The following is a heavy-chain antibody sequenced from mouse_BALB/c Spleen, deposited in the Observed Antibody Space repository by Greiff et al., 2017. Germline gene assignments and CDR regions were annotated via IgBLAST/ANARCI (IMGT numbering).Heavy chain of an antibody. D-gene: IGHD2-1*01. CDR1: GYTFSSYW. Sequence: VKLQESGAELMKPGASVKISCKATGYTFSSYWIEWVKQRPGHGLEWIGEIFPGTGTTYYNEKFKGKATLTIDTSSSTAYMQLSSLTSEDSAVYFCARSYGKEDYAMDYWGQGTSVTVSS. CDR2: IFPGTGTT. V-gene: IGHV1S132*01. CDR3: ARSYGKEDYAMDY. J-gene: IGHJ4*01.